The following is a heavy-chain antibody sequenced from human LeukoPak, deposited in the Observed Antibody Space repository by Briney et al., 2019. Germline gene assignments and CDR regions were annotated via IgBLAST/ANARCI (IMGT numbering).Heavy chain of an antibody. CDR2: ISSSSSYI. CDR3: ARASIAAAGTRPGFDY. D-gene: IGHD6-13*01. V-gene: IGHV3-21*01. CDR1: GFTFSSYS. Sequence: PGGSLRLSCAASGFTFSSYSMNWVRQAPGKGLEWVSSISSSSSYIYYADSVKGRFTISRDNAKNSLYLQMNSLRAEDTAVYYCARASIAAAGTRPGFDYWGQGTLVTVSS. J-gene: IGHJ4*02.